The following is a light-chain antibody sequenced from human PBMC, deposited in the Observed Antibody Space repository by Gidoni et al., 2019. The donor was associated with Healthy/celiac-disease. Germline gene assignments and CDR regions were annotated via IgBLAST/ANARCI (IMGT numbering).Light chain of an antibody. CDR3: MQALQTPWT. CDR2: LGS. CDR1: PSLLHSNGYKY. V-gene: IGKV2-28*01. J-gene: IGKJ1*01. Sequence: DLVMTQSPLSLTVTPGEPASISCMSSPSLLHSNGYKYLAWYRTKPWQSPQLLIYLGSNRASGVPDRFSGSGSGTDFTLKISRVEAEDVGVYYFMQALQTPWTFGQGTKVEIK.